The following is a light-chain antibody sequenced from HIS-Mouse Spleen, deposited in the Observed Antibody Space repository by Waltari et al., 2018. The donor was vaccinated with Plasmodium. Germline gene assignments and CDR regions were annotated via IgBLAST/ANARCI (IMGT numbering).Light chain of an antibody. V-gene: IGKV3-15*01. J-gene: IGKJ3*01. CDR2: GAS. CDR3: QQYNNWSFT. CDR1: QSVSSN. Sequence: EIVMTQSPATLSVSPGERATLSCRASQSVSSNLAWYQQKPGQAPRLLIYGASTRATGIPARFSGSGSGTEFTLTISSLQSEDFAVYYCQQYNNWSFTFVPGTKVDIK.